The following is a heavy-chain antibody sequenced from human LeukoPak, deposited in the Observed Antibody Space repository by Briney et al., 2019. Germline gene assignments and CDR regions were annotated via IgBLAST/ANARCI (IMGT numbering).Heavy chain of an antibody. Sequence: KSSETLSLTCTVSGGSISSYYWSSIRQPPGKGLEWIGYIYYTGSTDYNPSLKSRVTISVDTSKNQLSLKLSSVTAADTAVYYCARGGSSSWGNWFDPWGQGTLVTVSS. CDR1: GGSISSYY. CDR2: IYYTGST. D-gene: IGHD6-13*01. V-gene: IGHV4-59*01. CDR3: ARGGSSSWGNWFDP. J-gene: IGHJ5*02.